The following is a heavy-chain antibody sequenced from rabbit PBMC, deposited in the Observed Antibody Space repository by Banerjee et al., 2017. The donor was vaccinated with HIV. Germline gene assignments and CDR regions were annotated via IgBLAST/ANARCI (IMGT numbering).Heavy chain of an antibody. J-gene: IGHJ4*01. D-gene: IGHD4-2*01. CDR2: IYAGSSDST. Sequence: QEQLEESGGDLVKPEGSLTLTCTASGFSFSSSYWICWVRQAPGKGLEWIACIYAGSSDSTYYASWAKGRFTISSTSSTTVTLQMTSLTAADTATYFCARRADYAGGGNFNLWGPGTLVTVS. CDR1: GFSFSSSYW. V-gene: IGHV1S45*01. CDR3: ARRADYAGGGNFNL.